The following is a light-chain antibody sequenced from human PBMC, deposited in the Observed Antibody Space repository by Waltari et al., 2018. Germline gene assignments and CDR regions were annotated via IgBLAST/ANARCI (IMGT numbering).Light chain of an antibody. CDR1: SSDVGGYDY. V-gene: IGLV2-11*01. CDR3: CSFAGNYTLL. J-gene: IGLJ2*01. Sequence: QSALTQPRSVSGSPGQSVTLSCTGTSSDVGGYDYVSWYQQHPGKAPKLIISDVDKRPSVVSDRFSGSKSGNTASLTLSGLQIDDEATYYCCSFAGNYTLLFGGGTNLTVL. CDR2: DVD.